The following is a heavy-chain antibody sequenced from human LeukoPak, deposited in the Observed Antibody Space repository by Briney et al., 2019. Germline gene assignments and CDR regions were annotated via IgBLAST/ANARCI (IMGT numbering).Heavy chain of an antibody. CDR1: GYTFTSYY. CDR3: ARADSEWLIEWGSDY. D-gene: IGHD6-19*01. J-gene: IGHJ4*02. CDR2: INPSGGST. Sequence: ASVKVSCKASGYTFTSYYMHWVRQAPGQGLEWMGIINPSGGSTSYAQKFQGRVTMTRDMSTSTVYMELSSLRSEDTAVYYCARADSEWLIEWGSDYWGQGTLVTVSS. V-gene: IGHV1-46*01.